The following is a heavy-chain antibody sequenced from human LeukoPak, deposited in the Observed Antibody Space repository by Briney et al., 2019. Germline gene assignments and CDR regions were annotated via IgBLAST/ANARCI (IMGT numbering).Heavy chain of an antibody. V-gene: IGHV3-7*01. CDR3: ARGSIEAPNFDI. Sequence: GGSLRLSCEASGFTLSIYWMSWVRQVPGKGLEWVAYIKPDGSEEDYVESVRGRFTIFRDNAKNSLYLQMHSLRDEDTAVYYCARGSIEAPNFDIWGQGTLVTVSS. J-gene: IGHJ4*02. CDR2: IKPDGSEE. CDR1: GFTLSIYW. D-gene: IGHD6-6*01.